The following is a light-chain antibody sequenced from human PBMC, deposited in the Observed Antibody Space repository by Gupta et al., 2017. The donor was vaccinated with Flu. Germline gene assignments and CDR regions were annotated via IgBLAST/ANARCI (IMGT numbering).Light chain of an antibody. CDR1: QGISNY. CDR2: AAS. V-gene: IGKV1-27*01. J-gene: IGKJ5*01. Sequence: DIQLTQSASSLSASVGDRVTITCRASQGISNYLAWYQQKPGKVPKLLISAASTLQSGVPSRFSGSGSGTDFTLTITSLQPEDVATYYCQKYNGAPITFGQGTRLEIK. CDR3: QKYNGAPIT.